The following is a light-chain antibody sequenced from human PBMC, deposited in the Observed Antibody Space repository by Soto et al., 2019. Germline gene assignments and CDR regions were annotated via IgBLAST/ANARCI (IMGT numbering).Light chain of an antibody. J-gene: IGKJ3*01. CDR2: AAS. V-gene: IGKV1-39*01. CDR3: QQSYSTLT. Sequence: DIQMTQSPSSLSASVGDRVTITCRASQSISSYLNWYQQKPGKAPKLLIYAASRLQSGVPSRFSGSGSGTDFTLTISSLQPEDFATYYCQQSYSTLTFGPGTKVDIQ. CDR1: QSISSY.